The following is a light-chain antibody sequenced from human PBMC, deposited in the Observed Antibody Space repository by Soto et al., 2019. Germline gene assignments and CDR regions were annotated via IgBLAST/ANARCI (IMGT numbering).Light chain of an antibody. CDR3: CSYASIPYV. J-gene: IGLJ1*01. V-gene: IGLV2-14*01. CDR2: DVS. Sequence: QSALTQPASVSGSPGQSITISCTGTSSDVRAYDYVAWYQPHPGKAPKLMIYDVSNRPSEVSNRFSGSNSGNTASLTISGLQAEDEADYYCCSYASIPYVFGTGTKLTVL. CDR1: SSDVRAYDY.